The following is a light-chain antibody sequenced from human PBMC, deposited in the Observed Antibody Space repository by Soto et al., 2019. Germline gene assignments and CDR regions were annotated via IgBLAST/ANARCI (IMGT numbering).Light chain of an antibody. V-gene: IGKV1-39*01. Sequence: DIQMTQSPSSLSASVGDRVTITCRASPSITGYLNWYQQKPEIVPKLLIYASSTLQSGVPSSFSGSASGTDFAHTLSSRQAEDSATYYCQPSYIAPWTFGQGTKVEIK. CDR3: QPSYIAPWT. J-gene: IGKJ1*01. CDR2: ASS. CDR1: PSITGY.